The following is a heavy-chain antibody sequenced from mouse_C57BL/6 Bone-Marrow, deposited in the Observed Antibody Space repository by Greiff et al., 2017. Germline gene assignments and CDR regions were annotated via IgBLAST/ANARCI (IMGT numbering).Heavy chain of an antibody. CDR1: GYTFTSYG. Sequence: QVQLQQSGAELVRPGASVKLSCKASGYTFTSYGISWVKQRPGQGLEWIGDIYPRSGNTYYNEKFKGKATLTADKSSSTAYMELRSLTSEDSAVYFCARLGRGGCSPYYWGQGTTLTVSS. CDR3: ARLGRGGCSPYY. CDR2: IYPRSGNT. D-gene: IGHD3-1*01. V-gene: IGHV1-81*01. J-gene: IGHJ2*01.